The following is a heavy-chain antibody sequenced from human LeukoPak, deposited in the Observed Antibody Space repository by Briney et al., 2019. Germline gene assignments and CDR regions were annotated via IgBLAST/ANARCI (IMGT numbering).Heavy chain of an antibody. CDR1: GFTFTSSA. Sequence: SVKVSCKASGFTFTSSAVQWVRQARGQRLEWIGWIVVGSGNTNYAQKFQEGVTITRDMSTSTAYMELSSLRSEDTAVYYCAAVNTGYGDYGYDYWGQGTLVTVSS. J-gene: IGHJ4*02. V-gene: IGHV1-58*01. CDR2: IVVGSGNT. D-gene: IGHD4-17*01. CDR3: AAVNTGYGDYGYDY.